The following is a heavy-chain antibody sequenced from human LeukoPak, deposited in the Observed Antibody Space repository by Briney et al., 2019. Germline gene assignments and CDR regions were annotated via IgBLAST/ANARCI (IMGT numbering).Heavy chain of an antibody. CDR3: ARARGLDSSSWYGKRGFLDY. D-gene: IGHD6-13*01. J-gene: IGHJ4*02. Sequence: ASVKVSCKASGYTFTSYGISWVRQAPGQGLEWMGWNSAYNGNTNYAQKLQGRVTMTTDTSTSTAYMELRSLRSDDTAVYYCARARGLDSSSWYGKRGFLDYWGQGTLVTVSS. V-gene: IGHV1-18*01. CDR1: GYTFTSYG. CDR2: NSAYNGNT.